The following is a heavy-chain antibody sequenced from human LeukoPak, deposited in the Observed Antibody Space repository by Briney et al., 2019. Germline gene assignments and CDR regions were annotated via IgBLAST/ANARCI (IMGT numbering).Heavy chain of an antibody. V-gene: IGHV6-1*01. CDR2: TYYRSKWYF. D-gene: IGHD2-15*01. Sequence: SQTLSLTCAISGDSVSSNSAAWNWIRLSPSRGLEWLGRTYYRSKWYFEYALSVNGRITITPDTSKNHFSLQLNSVSPDDTAVYYCAREVAASGLGYWGQGTLVTVSS. CDR1: GDSVSSNSAA. J-gene: IGHJ4*02. CDR3: AREVAASGLGY.